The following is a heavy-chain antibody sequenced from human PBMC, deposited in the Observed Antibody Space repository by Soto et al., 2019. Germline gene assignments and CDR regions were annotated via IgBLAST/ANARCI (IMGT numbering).Heavy chain of an antibody. CDR2: ILPVSAPP. V-gene: IGHV1-69*13. Sequence: GGSVKGYLKASGGPLNNYAINLVRQAPGQGLEWMGGILPVSAPPDYAQKFQGRVSITADHSTSTVYMELSRLKSDDTAVYFCATDSNYDVSNSFWGQGTMVTVSS. D-gene: IGHD3-3*01. J-gene: IGHJ4*02. CDR3: ATDSNYDVSNSF. CDR1: GGPLNNYA.